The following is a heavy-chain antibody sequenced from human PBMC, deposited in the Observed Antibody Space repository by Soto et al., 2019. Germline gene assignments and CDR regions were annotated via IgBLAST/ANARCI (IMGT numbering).Heavy chain of an antibody. V-gene: IGHV4-30-2*01. J-gene: IGHJ4*02. D-gene: IGHD3-3*01. Sequence: LSLTCAVSGGSISSGGYSWSWIRQPPGKGLEWIGYIYHSGSTYYNPSLKSRVTISVDRSKNQFSLKLSSVTAADTAVYYCARSGLRFLEWLSHGPYYFDYWGQGTLVTVSS. CDR3: ARSGLRFLEWLSHGPYYFDY. CDR1: GGSISSGGYS. CDR2: IYHSGST.